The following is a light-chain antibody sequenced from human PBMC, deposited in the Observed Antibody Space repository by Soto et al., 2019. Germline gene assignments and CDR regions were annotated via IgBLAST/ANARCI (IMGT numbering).Light chain of an antibody. CDR3: QKYNGAPWT. J-gene: IGKJ1*01. Sequence: IQVTQSPSSLSASVGDRVTISCRASQGIHNYLAWYQHKPGKVPRLLIYAASALQSGVPSRFSASGSGTDFTLTISSLQPEDIGTYYCQKYNGAPWTFGQGTKVEI. CDR1: QGIHNY. V-gene: IGKV1-27*01. CDR2: AAS.